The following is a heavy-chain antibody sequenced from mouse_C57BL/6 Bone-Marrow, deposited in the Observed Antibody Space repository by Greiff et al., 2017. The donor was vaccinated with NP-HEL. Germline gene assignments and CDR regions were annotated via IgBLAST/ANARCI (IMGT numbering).Heavy chain of an antibody. CDR3: AREGLLRRRTYAMYY. V-gene: IGHV5-16*01. J-gene: IGHJ4*01. Sequence: EVKLVESEGGLVQPGSSMKLSCTASGFTFSDYYMAWVRQVPEKGLEWVANINYDGSSTYYLDSLKSRFIISRDTAMNILYLQMSSLKSEDTAMYYCAREGLLRRRTYAMYYWGQGTSVTVSS. CDR2: INYDGSST. CDR1: GFTFSDYY. D-gene: IGHD2-4*01.